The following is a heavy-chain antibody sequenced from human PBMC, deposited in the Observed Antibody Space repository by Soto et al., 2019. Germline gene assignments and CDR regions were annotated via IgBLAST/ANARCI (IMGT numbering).Heavy chain of an antibody. CDR1: GGTFSSYA. Sequence: RASVKVSCKASGGTFSSYAISWVRQAPGQGLEWMGGIIPIFGTANYAQKFQGRVTITADESTSTAYMELSSLRSEDTAVYYCAREQLEYDSSGLYYYYGMDVWGQGTTVTVSS. CDR3: AREQLEYDSSGLYYYYGMDV. D-gene: IGHD3-22*01. V-gene: IGHV1-69*13. CDR2: IIPIFGTA. J-gene: IGHJ6*02.